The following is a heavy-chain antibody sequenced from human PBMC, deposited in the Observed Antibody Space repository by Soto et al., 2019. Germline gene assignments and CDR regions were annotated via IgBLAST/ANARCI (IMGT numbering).Heavy chain of an antibody. J-gene: IGHJ5*02. CDR1: GFTFSNAW. V-gene: IGHV3-15*01. Sequence: SGGSLRLSCAASGFTFSNAWLRWVRQAPGTGLEWVGRIKSRTNGGTTDYAAPVKGRFTISRDDSKNTLYLQMNSLRTEDTAVYYCTTDDPRKRPWGQGTLVTVSS. CDR2: IKSRTNGGTT. CDR3: TTDDPRKRP.